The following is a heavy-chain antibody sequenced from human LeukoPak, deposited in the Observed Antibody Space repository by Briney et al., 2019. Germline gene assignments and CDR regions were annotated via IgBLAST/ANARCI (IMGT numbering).Heavy chain of an antibody. Sequence: GRSLRLSCAASGFTFSSYAMHWVRQAPGKGLEWVAVISYDGSDKYYADSVKGRFTISRDNSKNTLYLQMNSLRAEDTAVYYCAKRGRWFGETTGGFDYWGQGTLVTVSS. CDR2: ISYDGSDK. J-gene: IGHJ4*02. V-gene: IGHV3-30*04. CDR3: AKRGRWFGETTGGFDY. CDR1: GFTFSSYA. D-gene: IGHD3-10*01.